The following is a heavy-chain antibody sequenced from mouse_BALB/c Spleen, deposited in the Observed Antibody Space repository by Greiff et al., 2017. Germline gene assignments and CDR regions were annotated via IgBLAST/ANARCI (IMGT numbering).Heavy chain of an antibody. CDR2: IWAGGST. CDR3: ARGRYGNYYAMDY. V-gene: IGHV2-9*02. CDR1: GFSLTSYG. J-gene: IGHJ4*01. D-gene: IGHD2-10*02. Sequence: VQLQQSGPGLVAPSQSLSITCTVSGFSLTSYGVHWVRQPPGKGLEWLGVIWAGGSTNYNSALMSRLSISKDNSKSQVFLKMNSLQTDDTAMYYCARGRYGNYYAMDYWGQGTSVTVSS.